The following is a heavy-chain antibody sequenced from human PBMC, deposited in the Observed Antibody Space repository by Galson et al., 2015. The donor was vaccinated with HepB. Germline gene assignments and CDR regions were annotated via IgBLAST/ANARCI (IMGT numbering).Heavy chain of an antibody. V-gene: IGHV3-33*01. CDR3: ARAPTGAWFDP. CDR1: GFTFSSYG. CDR2: IWYDGSNK. J-gene: IGHJ5*02. D-gene: IGHD4/OR15-4a*01. Sequence: SLRLSCAASGFTFSSYGMHWVRQAPGKGLEWVAVIWYDGSNKYYADSVKGRFTISRDNSKNTLYLQMNSLRAEDTAVYYCARAPTGAWFDPWGQGTLVTVSS.